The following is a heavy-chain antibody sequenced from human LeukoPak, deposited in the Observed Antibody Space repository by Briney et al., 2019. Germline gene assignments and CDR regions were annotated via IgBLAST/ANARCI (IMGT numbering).Heavy chain of an antibody. CDR1: GGSISSSTYY. J-gene: IGHJ4*02. V-gene: IGHV4-39*02. CDR2: IYYSGYT. CDR3: AREVMGSPGDGYNSSPLDY. D-gene: IGHD5-24*01. Sequence: SETLSLTCTVSGGSISSSTYYWGWVRQPPGKGLEWIGSIYYSGYTYYNPSLESRVTISIDTSKNQFSLKLSSVTAADTAVYYCAREVMGSPGDGYNSSPLDYWGQGTLVTVSS.